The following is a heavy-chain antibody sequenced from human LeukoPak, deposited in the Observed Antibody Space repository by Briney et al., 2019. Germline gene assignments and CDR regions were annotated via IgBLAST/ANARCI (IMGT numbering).Heavy chain of an antibody. CDR3: AKTTTGYSSGRYPGWPADY. J-gene: IGHJ4*02. CDR2: TSGSGGSA. V-gene: IGHV3-23*01. CDR1: GFTFSSYV. Sequence: GGSLRLSCAASGFTFSSYVMSWVRQAPGKGLEWASATSGSGGSAYYADSVKGRFTISRDNSKNTVYLQMSSLRAEDTAVYYCAKTTTGYSSGRYPGWPADYWGQGSLVTVSS. D-gene: IGHD6-19*01.